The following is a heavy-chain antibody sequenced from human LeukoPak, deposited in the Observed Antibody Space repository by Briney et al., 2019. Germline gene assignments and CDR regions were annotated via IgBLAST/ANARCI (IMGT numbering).Heavy chain of an antibody. CDR1: GGSISSYY. V-gene: IGHV4-59*01. Sequence: SETLSLTCTVSGGSISSYYWSWIRQPPGKGLEWIGYIYYSGSTNYNPSLKSRVTISVDTSKNQFSLKLSSVTAADTAVYYCARHGYSSGWYWYFDLWGRGTLVTVSS. CDR3: ARHGYSSGWYWYFDL. J-gene: IGHJ2*01. CDR2: IYYSGST. D-gene: IGHD6-19*01.